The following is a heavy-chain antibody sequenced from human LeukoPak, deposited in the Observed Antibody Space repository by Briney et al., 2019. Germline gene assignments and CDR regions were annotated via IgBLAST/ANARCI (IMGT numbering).Heavy chain of an antibody. CDR1: GFTFSSYA. J-gene: IGHJ4*02. Sequence: GGSLRLSCAASGFTFSSYAMSWVRQAPGKGLEWVSTISGRGGTTSYADSVKGRFTISRDNSKNTLYLQMNSLRAEDTAVYYCAKLTYSSSSGYYFDYWGQGTLVTVSS. CDR2: ISGRGGTT. D-gene: IGHD6-6*01. CDR3: AKLTYSSSSGYYFDY. V-gene: IGHV3-23*01.